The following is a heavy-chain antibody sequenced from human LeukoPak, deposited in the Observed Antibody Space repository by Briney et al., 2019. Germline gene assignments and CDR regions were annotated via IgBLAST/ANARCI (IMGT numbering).Heavy chain of an antibody. J-gene: IGHJ3*02. Sequence: PSETLSLTCTVSGGSISSSTYYWGWVRQPPGKGLEWIGSIYYSGNTYYNPSLKSRVTISVDTSKNQFSLKLSSVTAADTAVYYCARRARGAKFGSGAFDIWGQGTMVTVSS. V-gene: IGHV4-39*01. CDR3: ARRARGAKFGSGAFDI. D-gene: IGHD3-10*01. CDR1: GGSISSSTYY. CDR2: IYYSGNT.